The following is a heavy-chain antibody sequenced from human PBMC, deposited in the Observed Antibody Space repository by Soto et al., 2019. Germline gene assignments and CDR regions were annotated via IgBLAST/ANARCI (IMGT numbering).Heavy chain of an antibody. CDR3: TTEGQVATIESSGWYRTGY. CDR1: GFTFSNAW. V-gene: IGHV3-15*07. J-gene: IGHJ4*02. D-gene: IGHD6-19*01. Sequence: GGSLRLSCAASGFTFSNAWMNWVRQAPGKGLEWVGRIKSKTDGGTTDYAAPVKGRFTISRDDSKNTLYLQMNSLKTEDTAVYYCTTEGQVATIESSGWYRTGYWGQGTLVTVSS. CDR2: IKSKTDGGTT.